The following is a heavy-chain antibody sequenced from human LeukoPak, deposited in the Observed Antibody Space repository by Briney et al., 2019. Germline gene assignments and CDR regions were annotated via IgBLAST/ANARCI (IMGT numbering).Heavy chain of an antibody. CDR2: ISAYNGNT. CDR1: GGTFTSYG. J-gene: IGHJ4*02. D-gene: IGHD3-16*01. CDR3: ARAKRQHSIMITFGGSDY. Sequence: ASVKVSCKASGGTFTSYGISWVRQAPGQGLEWMGWISAYNGNTNYAQKLQGRVTMTTDTSTSTAYMELRSLTSDDTAVYYCARAKRQHSIMITFGGSDYWGQGTLVTVSS. V-gene: IGHV1-18*01.